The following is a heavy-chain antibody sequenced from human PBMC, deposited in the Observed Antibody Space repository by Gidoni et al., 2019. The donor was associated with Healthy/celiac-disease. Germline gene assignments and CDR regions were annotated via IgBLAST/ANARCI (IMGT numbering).Heavy chain of an antibody. J-gene: IGHJ6*02. V-gene: IGHV3-7*01. CDR3: ARGPYYYDSSGYYASVYYYGMDV. CDR1: GFTFRSYW. Sequence: EVQLVESGGGLVQPGGSLRLSCAASGFTFRSYWMSWVSQAPGKGLEWVANIKQDGSDKYYVDSVKGRFTISRDNAKNSLYLQMNSLRAEDTAVYYCARGPYYYDSSGYYASVYYYGMDVWGQGTTVTVSS. CDR2: IKQDGSDK. D-gene: IGHD3-22*01.